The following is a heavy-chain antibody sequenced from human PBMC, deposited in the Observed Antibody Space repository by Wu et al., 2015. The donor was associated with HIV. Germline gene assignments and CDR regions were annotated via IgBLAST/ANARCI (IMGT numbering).Heavy chain of an antibody. J-gene: IGHJ1*01. Sequence: QVLLVQSGAEVKRPGASVKVSCEASGYSLTSYDINWVRQATGQGLEWMGWINPXTGNTGYVQKFQGRVTITRDTSKSTAYMELSSLTSEDTAVYYCARGGRGPSAEYLKYWGQGTLVTVSS. CDR1: GYSLTSYD. CDR2: INPXTGNT. CDR3: ARGGRGPSAEYLKY. D-gene: IGHD3-10*01. V-gene: IGHV1-8*01.